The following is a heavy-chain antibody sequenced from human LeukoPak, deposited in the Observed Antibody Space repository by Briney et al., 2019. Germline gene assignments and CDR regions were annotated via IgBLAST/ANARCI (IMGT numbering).Heavy chain of an antibody. CDR3: ARGSRSSVTIFGVVTGLYYYYMDV. V-gene: IGHV1-8*01. CDR2: MNPNRGNT. CDR1: GYTFTSYD. Sequence: ASVKVSCKASGYTFTSYDINWVRQATGQGLEWMGWMNPNRGNTGYAQKFQGRVTMTRNTSISTAYMELSSLRSEDTAVYYCARGSRSSVTIFGVVTGLYYYYMDVWGKGTTVTVSS. D-gene: IGHD3-3*01. J-gene: IGHJ6*03.